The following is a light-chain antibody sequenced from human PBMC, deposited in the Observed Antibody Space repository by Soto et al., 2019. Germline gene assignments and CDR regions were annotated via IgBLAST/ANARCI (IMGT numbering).Light chain of an antibody. CDR2: DDN. J-gene: IGLJ1*01. CDR1: NIGTKS. Sequence: SYELTQPPSVTVAPGQTANIPCGGTNIGTKSVHWYQQRPGQAPVLVVYDDNDRPPGIPERFSGSNSGNTATLTISRVEAGDEADYYCQLWDNRSGHYVFGTGTKVTVL. CDR3: QLWDNRSGHYV. V-gene: IGLV3-21*02.